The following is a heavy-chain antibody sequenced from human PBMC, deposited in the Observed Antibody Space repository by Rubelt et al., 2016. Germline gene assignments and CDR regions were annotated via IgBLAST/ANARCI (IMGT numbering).Heavy chain of an antibody. CDR3: AGGITGAEF. D-gene: IGHD1-1*01. Sequence: QVQLVESGGGVVQPGRSLRLSCAASGFTFSSYAMHWVRQAPGKGLEWVSRINSYGSSSSYADSVKGRFTISRDNSKSTLYLQMKSLRAEDTAVYYCAGGITGAEFWGQGTLVTVSS. CDR1: GFTFSSYA. J-gene: IGHJ4*02. CDR2: INSYGSSS. V-gene: IGHV3-30*14.